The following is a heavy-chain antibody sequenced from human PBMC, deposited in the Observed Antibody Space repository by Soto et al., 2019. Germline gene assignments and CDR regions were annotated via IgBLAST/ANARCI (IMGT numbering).Heavy chain of an antibody. Sequence: DVQLVESGGGFIQQCESLRLSCAASGFTFSVHSMNWVRRAPGKGLEWVSYISSTSSARYYADSVRGRVTISRDNAKYSLYLPMMSLPADNTAVYYCASDSDIYYGMDVWGQGTTVTFSS. CDR2: ISSTSSAR. D-gene: IGHD3-9*01. CDR3: ASDSDIYYGMDV. V-gene: IGHV3-48*01. J-gene: IGHJ6*02. CDR1: GFTFSVHS.